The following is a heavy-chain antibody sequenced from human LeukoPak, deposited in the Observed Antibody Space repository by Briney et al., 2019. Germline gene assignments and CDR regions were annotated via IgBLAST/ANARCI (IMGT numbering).Heavy chain of an antibody. CDR1: GFTFTSYW. CDR3: AREGCTYISVWSWGPPKRDYNYHAMDV. D-gene: IGHD6-19*01. CDR2: IKEDGSEV. Sequence: GGSLRLSCAASGFTFTSYWMTWVRLAPGKGLEWVANIKEDGSEVYYEDSVRGRFYISRDNAGKSLYLQMNSLRVEDTGVYYCAREGCTYISVWSWGPPKRDYNYHAMDVWGQGTTVTVSS. V-gene: IGHV3-7*01. J-gene: IGHJ6*02.